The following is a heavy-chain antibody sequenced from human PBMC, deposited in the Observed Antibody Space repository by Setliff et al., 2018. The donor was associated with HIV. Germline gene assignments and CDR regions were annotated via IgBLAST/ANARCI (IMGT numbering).Heavy chain of an antibody. Sequence: PSETLSLTCTVSGGSINSRDYYWTWVRQPPGKGLEWIGYIYYSGSTYYNPSLKSRVTISVDTSKNQFSMKMSSVTAADTAVYYCGRDGDGYNYNYYYGMDVWGQGTTVTVSS. CDR2: IYYSGST. CDR1: GGSINSRDYY. CDR3: GRDGDGYNYNYYYGMDV. V-gene: IGHV4-30-4*08. J-gene: IGHJ6*02. D-gene: IGHD5-12*01.